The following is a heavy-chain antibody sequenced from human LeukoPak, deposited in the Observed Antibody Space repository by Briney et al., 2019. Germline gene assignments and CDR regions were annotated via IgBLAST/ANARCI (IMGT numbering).Heavy chain of an antibody. V-gene: IGHV4-39*07. CDR1: GGSISSSSYY. CDR3: AKASWAGVTTTYFAY. CDR2: IYYSGST. D-gene: IGHD1-26*01. J-gene: IGHJ4*02. Sequence: SETLSLTCTVSGGSISSSSYYWGWIRQPPGKGLEWIGSIYYSGSTYYNPSLKSRVTISVDTSKNQFSLKLSSVTAADTAVYYCAKASWAGVTTTYFAYWAQGTLVTVSS.